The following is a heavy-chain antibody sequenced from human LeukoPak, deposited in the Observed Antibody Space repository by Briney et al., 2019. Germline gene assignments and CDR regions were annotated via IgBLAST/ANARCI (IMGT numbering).Heavy chain of an antibody. CDR1: GFTFSSYA. D-gene: IGHD3-10*01. V-gene: IGHV3-23*01. J-gene: IGHJ6*02. Sequence: PGGSLRLSCAASGFTFSSYAMSWVRQAPGKGLEWVSAISGSGGSTYYADSVKGRFTISRDNPKNTLYLQMSSLRAEDTAVYYCAKVERFGELLPPVSMDVWGQGTTVTVSS. CDR2: ISGSGGST. CDR3: AKVERFGELLPPVSMDV.